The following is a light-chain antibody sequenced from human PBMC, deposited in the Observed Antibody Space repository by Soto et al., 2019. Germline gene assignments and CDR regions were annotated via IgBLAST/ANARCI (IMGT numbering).Light chain of an antibody. J-gene: IGKJ5*01. CDR2: KAS. V-gene: IGKV1-5*03. Sequence: DIQMTQSPSTLSASVGDRVTITFRASQTIDSWLAWYQQRPGKPPNLLIYKASTLASGVPSRFSGSGSGTDFTLTLSSLQPEDFATYYCQQSYSTVSITFGQGTRLEIK. CDR1: QTIDSW. CDR3: QQSYSTVSIT.